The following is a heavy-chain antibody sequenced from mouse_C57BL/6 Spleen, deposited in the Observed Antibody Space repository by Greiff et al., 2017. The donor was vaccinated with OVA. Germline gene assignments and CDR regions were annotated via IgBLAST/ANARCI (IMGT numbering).Heavy chain of an antibody. Sequence: VQLQQSGAELVRPGTSVKVSCKASGYAFTNYLIEWVKQRPGQGLEWIGVINPGSGGTNYNGKFKGKATLTADKSSSTAYMQLSSLTSEDSAVYFCARGITTVVARNWYFDVWGTGTTVTVSS. CDR2: INPGSGGT. V-gene: IGHV1-54*01. D-gene: IGHD1-1*01. J-gene: IGHJ1*03. CDR3: ARGITTVVARNWYFDV. CDR1: GYAFTNYL.